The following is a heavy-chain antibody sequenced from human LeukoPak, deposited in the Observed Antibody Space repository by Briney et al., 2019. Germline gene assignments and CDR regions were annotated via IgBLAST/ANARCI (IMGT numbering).Heavy chain of an antibody. Sequence: GGSLRLPCVASGFTFSGYWMHWVRQAPGKGLVWVSRINTDGSRTSYADSVKGRFTISRDNAKNTVYLQMNSLRAEDTALYYCARVPQGEYNWFDPWGQGTLVTVSS. V-gene: IGHV3-74*01. J-gene: IGHJ5*02. CDR3: ARVPQGEYNWFDP. D-gene: IGHD3-16*01. CDR1: GFTFSGYW. CDR2: INTDGSRT.